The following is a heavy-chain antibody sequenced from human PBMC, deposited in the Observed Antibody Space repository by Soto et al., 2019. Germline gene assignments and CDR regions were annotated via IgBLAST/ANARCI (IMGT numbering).Heavy chain of an antibody. V-gene: IGHV3-23*01. J-gene: IGHJ4*02. CDR2: ISGSGGST. CDR3: AKEKSSSWYEVDY. Sequence: PGGSXRLSCSASGFTFRSYAMSWVRQVPGKGLEWVSAISGSGGSTYYADSVKGRFTISRDNSKNTLYLQMNSLRAEDTAVYYCAKEKSSSWYEVDYWGQGTLVTVSS. CDR1: GFTFRSYA. D-gene: IGHD6-13*01.